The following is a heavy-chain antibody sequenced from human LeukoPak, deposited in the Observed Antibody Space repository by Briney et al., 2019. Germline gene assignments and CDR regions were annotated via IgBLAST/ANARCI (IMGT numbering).Heavy chain of an antibody. CDR2: ISASGSKI. V-gene: IGHV3-48*03. CDR1: GFSFRSYE. Sequence: GGSLRLSCAASGFSFRSYEMDWVRLAPGGGLEWVSYISASGSKIFYGDSVKGRFTISRDNGKSSLYLQMNSLRAEDTALYHCARDSYYNDRSGYKGLVYWGQGTLVTVSS. J-gene: IGHJ4*02. CDR3: ARDSYYNDRSGYKGLVY. D-gene: IGHD3-22*01.